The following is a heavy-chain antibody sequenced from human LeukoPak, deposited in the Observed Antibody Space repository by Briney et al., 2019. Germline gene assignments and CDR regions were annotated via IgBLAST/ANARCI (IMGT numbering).Heavy chain of an antibody. Sequence: GGSLRLSCAASGFTVSSNYMSWVRQAPGKGVEGVSIIYSGGSTFYADSVKGRFAISRDNSKNTLYLQMNSLRAEDTAVYYCARGGSYLSAFDIWGQGTMVTVSS. CDR1: GFTVSSNY. CDR2: IYSGGST. V-gene: IGHV3-53*01. CDR3: ARGGSYLSAFDI. D-gene: IGHD1-26*01. J-gene: IGHJ3*02.